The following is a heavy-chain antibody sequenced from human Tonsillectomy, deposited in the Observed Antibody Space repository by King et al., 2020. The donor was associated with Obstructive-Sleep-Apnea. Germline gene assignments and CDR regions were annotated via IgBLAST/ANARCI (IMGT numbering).Heavy chain of an antibody. J-gene: IGHJ3*02. D-gene: IGHD3-10*01. CDR1: GYSFTSYW. Sequence: QLVQSGAEVKKPGESLRISCKGSGYSFTSYWISCVRQMPGKGLEWMGRIDPSDSYTNYSPSFQGHVTISADKSISTAYLQWSSLKASDTAMYYCARHYYGSGSYYGDAFDIWGQGTMVTVSS. CDR2: IDPSDSYT. CDR3: ARHYYGSGSYYGDAFDI. V-gene: IGHV5-10-1*03.